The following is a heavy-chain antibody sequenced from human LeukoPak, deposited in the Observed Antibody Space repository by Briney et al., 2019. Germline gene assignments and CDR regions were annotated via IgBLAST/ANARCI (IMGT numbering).Heavy chain of an antibody. Sequence: GGSLRLSCAASGFTFSSYAMHWVRQAPGKGLEWVSSISSTSSYIYYADSVKGRFTISRDNAKNSLYLQMNSLRAEDTAVYYCARSSRLTFDYWGQGTLVTVSS. V-gene: IGHV3-21*01. CDR1: GFTFSSYA. D-gene: IGHD6-6*01. CDR3: ARSSRLTFDY. J-gene: IGHJ4*02. CDR2: ISSTSSYI.